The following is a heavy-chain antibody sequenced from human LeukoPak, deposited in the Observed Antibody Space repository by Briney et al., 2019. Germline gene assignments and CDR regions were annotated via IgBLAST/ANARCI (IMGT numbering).Heavy chain of an antibody. D-gene: IGHD3-3*02. Sequence: GGSLRLSCAASGFTFSSYEMNWVRQAPGKGLEWMGIIYPGDSDTRYSPSFQGQVTISADKSISTAYLQWSSLKASDTAMYYCARRSPIYDAFDIWGQGTMVTVSS. CDR3: ARRSPIYDAFDI. V-gene: IGHV5-51*01. CDR2: IYPGDSDT. J-gene: IGHJ3*02. CDR1: GFTFSSYE.